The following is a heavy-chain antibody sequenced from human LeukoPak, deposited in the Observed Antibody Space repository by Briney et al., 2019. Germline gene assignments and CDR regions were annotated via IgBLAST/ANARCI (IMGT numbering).Heavy chain of an antibody. J-gene: IGHJ5*02. D-gene: IGHD3-9*01. CDR2: INHSGST. CDR1: GGFISGYY. Sequence: SETLSLTCAVYGGFISGYYWTWIRQPPGKGLERIGEINHSGSTNCNPSLKSRVTISVDKSKNQFSLKLSSVTVADTAVYYCAREDDLLPGRRNWFDPWGQGNLVTVSS. CDR3: AREDDLLPGRRNWFDP. V-gene: IGHV4-34*01.